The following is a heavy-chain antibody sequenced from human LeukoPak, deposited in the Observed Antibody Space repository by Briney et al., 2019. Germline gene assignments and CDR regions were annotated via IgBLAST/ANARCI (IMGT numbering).Heavy chain of an antibody. D-gene: IGHD4-17*01. CDR3: ARSSTAGYYFDY. CDR1: GFTFSSYA. V-gene: IGHV3-23*01. CDR2: ISGSGGST. Sequence: GGSLRLSCAASGFTFSSYAMSWVRQAPGKGLEWVSAISGSGGSTYYADSVKGRFTISRDNSKNTQYLQMNSLSAEDTAVYCCARSSTAGYYFDYWGQGTLVTVSS. J-gene: IGHJ4*02.